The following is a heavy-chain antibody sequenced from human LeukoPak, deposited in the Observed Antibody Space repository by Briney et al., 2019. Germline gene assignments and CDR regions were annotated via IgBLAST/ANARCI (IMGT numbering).Heavy chain of an antibody. D-gene: IGHD4-11*01. V-gene: IGHV3-21*01. Sequence: PGGSLRLSCATSAFIFNNAWITWVRQAPGKGREWVSSISSSSSYIYYADSVKGRFTISRDNAKNSLYLQMNSLRAEDTAVYYCARDAVILHWGQGTLVTVSS. CDR2: ISSSSSYI. CDR1: AFIFNNAW. CDR3: ARDAVILH. J-gene: IGHJ4*02.